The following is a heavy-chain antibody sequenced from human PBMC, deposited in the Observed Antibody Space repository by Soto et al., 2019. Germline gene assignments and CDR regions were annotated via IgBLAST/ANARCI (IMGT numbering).Heavy chain of an antibody. CDR2: IYYSGST. J-gene: IGHJ5*02. V-gene: IGHV4-30-4*02. CDR1: GGSISSGDYY. D-gene: IGHD3-3*01. Sequence: SETLSVTCTVSGGSISSGDYYWSWIRQPPGKGLEWIGYIYYSGSTYYNPSLKSRVTISVDTSKNQFSLKLSSVTAADTAVYYCARVLFGRGNWFEHWGQGTLVTVSS. CDR3: ARVLFGRGNWFEH.